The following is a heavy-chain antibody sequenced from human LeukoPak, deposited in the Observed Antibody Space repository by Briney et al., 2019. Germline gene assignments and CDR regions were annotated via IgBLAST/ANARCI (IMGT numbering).Heavy chain of an antibody. V-gene: IGHV4-4*09. CDR2: IYTSGST. D-gene: IGHD1-26*01. J-gene: IGHJ4*02. CDR1: GGSISSYY. Sequence: SETLSLTCTVSGGSISSYYWSWIRQPPGKGLEWIGYIYTSGSTIYNPSLKSRVTISVDTSKNQFSLKLSSVTAADTAVYYCASQVGATTSPFDYWGQGTLVTVSS. CDR3: ASQVGATTSPFDY.